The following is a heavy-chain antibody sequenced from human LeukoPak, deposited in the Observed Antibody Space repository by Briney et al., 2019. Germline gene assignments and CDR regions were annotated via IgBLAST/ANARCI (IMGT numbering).Heavy chain of an antibody. D-gene: IGHD2-21*02. Sequence: PPGGSLRLSCAASGFTFSSYAMHWVRQAPGKGLEWVAVISHDGTNKYYADSVKGRFTVSRVNSRNTLYLQMNSLRADDTALYYCVRVENCAGDCPIFDFWGQGTLVTVSS. V-gene: IGHV3-30-3*01. CDR1: GFTFSSYA. J-gene: IGHJ4*02. CDR2: ISHDGTNK. CDR3: VRVENCAGDCPIFDF.